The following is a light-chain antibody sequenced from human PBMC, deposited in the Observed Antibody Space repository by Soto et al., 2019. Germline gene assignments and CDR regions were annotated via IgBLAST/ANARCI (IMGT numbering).Light chain of an antibody. J-gene: IGKJ4*01. V-gene: IGKV3-20*01. CDR3: QHYGSPLT. CDR1: QSVRSSD. CDR2: GAS. Sequence: EIVLTQSPGTLSLSPGGRATLSCRASQSVRSSDLAWYQQRPGQAPRLLIFGASFRATGIPDRFSGSGSGTDFTLTISRLEPEDFAVYYCQHYGSPLTFGGGTKVEIK.